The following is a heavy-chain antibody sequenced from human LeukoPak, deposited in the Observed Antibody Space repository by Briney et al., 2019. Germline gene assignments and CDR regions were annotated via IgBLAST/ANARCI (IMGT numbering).Heavy chain of an antibody. Sequence: GGSLRLSCAASGFTFSSYGMSWVRQAPGKGLEWVSAISGSGGSTYYADSVKGRFTISRDNSKNTLYLQMNSLRADDTAVYYCAKKAQYYYDSSGPDAFDIWGQGTMVTVSS. V-gene: IGHV3-23*01. CDR2: ISGSGGST. D-gene: IGHD3-22*01. CDR3: AKKAQYYYDSSGPDAFDI. J-gene: IGHJ3*02. CDR1: GFTFSSYG.